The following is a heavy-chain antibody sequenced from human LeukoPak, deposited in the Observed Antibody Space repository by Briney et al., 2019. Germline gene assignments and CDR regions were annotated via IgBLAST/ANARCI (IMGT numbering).Heavy chain of an antibody. CDR3: ASGRLHS. CDR1: GFAVGSHH. Sequence: GGSLRLSCAASGFAVGSHHMSWVRQGPGRGLECVSVIDGVGRKNYADSVKGRFTISRDDSKNTVDLQMSSLRAEDTAVYYCASGRLHSWGQGTPVTVSS. V-gene: IGHV3-53*01. J-gene: IGHJ4*02. CDR2: IDGVGRK. D-gene: IGHD2-21*01.